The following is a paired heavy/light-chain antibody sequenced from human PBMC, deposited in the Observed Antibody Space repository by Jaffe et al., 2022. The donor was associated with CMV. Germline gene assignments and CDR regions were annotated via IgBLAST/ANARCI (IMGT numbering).Heavy chain of an antibody. CDR1: GFTFGDYA. Sequence: EVQLVESGGGLVKPGRSLRLSCTASGFTFGDYAMSWFRQAPGKGLEWVGFIRSKAYGGTTEYAASVKGRFTISRDDSKSIAYLQMNSLKTEDTAVYYCTSKDLAAAALDYYYGMDVWGQGTTVTVSS. CDR2: IRSKAYGGTT. D-gene: IGHD6-13*01. CDR3: TSKDLAAAALDYYYGMDV. V-gene: IGHV3-49*05. J-gene: IGHJ6*02.
Light chain of an antibody. CDR1: QSLLHSNGYNY. Sequence: DIVMTQSPLSLPVTPGEPASISCRSSQSLLHSNGYNYLDWYLQKPGKSPQLLIYLGSNRASGVPDRFSGSGSGTDFTLKISRVEAEDVGVYYCMQALQTPPFGQGTKLEIK. CDR2: LGS. V-gene: IGKV2-28*01. J-gene: IGKJ2*01. CDR3: MQALQTPP.